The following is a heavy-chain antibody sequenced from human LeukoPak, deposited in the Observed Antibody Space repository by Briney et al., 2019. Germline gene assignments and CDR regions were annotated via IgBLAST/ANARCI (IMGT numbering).Heavy chain of an antibody. J-gene: IGHJ4*02. CDR2: ISSSSIYI. CDR1: VFTPSSYS. V-gene: IGHV3-21*06. D-gene: IGHD6-13*01. CDR3: ARLAAADRDY. Sequence: GGSLRLSCAASVFTPSSYSMNWVRQAPGKGLEWVSSISSSSIYIYYADSVKGRFTISRDNAKNSLYLQMNSLRAEDTAVYYCARLAAADRDYWGQGTLVTVSS.